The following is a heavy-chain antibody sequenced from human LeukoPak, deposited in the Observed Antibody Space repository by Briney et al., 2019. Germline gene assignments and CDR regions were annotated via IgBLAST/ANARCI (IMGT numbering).Heavy chain of an antibody. CDR2: ISYDGSNK. J-gene: IGHJ4*02. V-gene: IGHV3-30*03. Sequence: GGSLRLSCAASGFTFSSYGMHWVRQAPGKGLEWVAVISYDGSNKYYADSVKGRFTISRDNSKNTLYLQMNSLRAEDTAVYYCGRAALFDYWGQGTLVTVSS. CDR3: GRAALFDY. CDR1: GFTFSSYG.